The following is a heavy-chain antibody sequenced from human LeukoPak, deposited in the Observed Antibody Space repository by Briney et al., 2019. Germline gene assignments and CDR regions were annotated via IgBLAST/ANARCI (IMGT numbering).Heavy chain of an antibody. D-gene: IGHD3-22*01. Sequence: GGSLRLSCAASGLTFSNYAMSWVRQAPGKGLEWVSYISSSGSTIYYADSVKGRFTISRDNAKNSLYLQMNSLRAEDTAVYYCARDDLVVTDNVLDYWGQGTLVTVSS. J-gene: IGHJ4*02. V-gene: IGHV3-48*03. CDR2: ISSSGSTI. CDR1: GLTFSNYA. CDR3: ARDDLVVTDNVLDY.